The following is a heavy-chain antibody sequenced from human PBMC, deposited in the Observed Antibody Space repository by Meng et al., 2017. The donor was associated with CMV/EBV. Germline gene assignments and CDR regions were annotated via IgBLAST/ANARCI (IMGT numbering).Heavy chain of an antibody. V-gene: IGHV1-18*01. D-gene: IGHD2-2*02. Sequence: SVKVSCKASGYTFTSYGISWVRQAPGQGLEWMGWISAYNGNTNYAQKLQGRVTMTTDTSTSTAYMELRSLRSDDTAVYYCAREMAAIEDYYYGMDVWGQGTTVTVSS. CDR3: AREMAAIEDYYYGMDV. CDR1: GYTFTSYG. J-gene: IGHJ6*02. CDR2: ISAYNGNT.